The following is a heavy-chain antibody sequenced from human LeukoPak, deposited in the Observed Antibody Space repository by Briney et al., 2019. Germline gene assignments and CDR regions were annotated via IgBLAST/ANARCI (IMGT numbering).Heavy chain of an antibody. CDR1: GFIFTNYA. D-gene: IGHD3-22*01. Sequence: GGSLRLSCAASGFIFTNYAIHWVRQAPGKGLEWVAVISYDGSRTVYADSVKGRFTISRDNSKTTVFLQMNSLRPEDTAIYYCARDWGAYYDSSPYSPYFDSWGQGTLVTVSS. J-gene: IGHJ4*02. CDR3: ARDWGAYYDSSPYSPYFDS. V-gene: IGHV3-30-3*01. CDR2: ISYDGSRT.